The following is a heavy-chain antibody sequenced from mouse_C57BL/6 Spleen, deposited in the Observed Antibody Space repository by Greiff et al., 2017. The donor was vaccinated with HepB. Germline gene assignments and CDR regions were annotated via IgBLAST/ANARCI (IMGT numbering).Heavy chain of an antibody. CDR2: ISSGSSTI. D-gene: IGHD2-1*01. V-gene: IGHV5-17*01. J-gene: IGHJ3*01. Sequence: ESGGGLVKPGGSLKLSCAASGFTFSDYGMHWVRQAPEKGLEWVAYISSGSSTIYYADTVKGRFTISRDNAKNTLFLQMTSLRSEDTAMYYCARDYYGNYPAWFAYWGQGTLVTVSA. CDR1: GFTFSDYG. CDR3: ARDYYGNYPAWFAY.